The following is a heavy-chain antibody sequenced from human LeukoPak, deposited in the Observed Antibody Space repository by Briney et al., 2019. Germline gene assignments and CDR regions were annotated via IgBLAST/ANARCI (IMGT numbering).Heavy chain of an antibody. V-gene: IGHV1-2*02. CDR3: ASDDRGYSGYDSGYNWFDP. CDR1: GYTFTSYG. Sequence: GASVKVSCKASGYTFTSYGISWVRQAPGQGLEWMGWINPNSGGTNYAQKFQGRVTMTRDTSISTAYMELSRLRSDDTAVYYCASDDRGYSGYDSGYNWFDPWGQGTLVTVSS. D-gene: IGHD5-12*01. CDR2: INPNSGGT. J-gene: IGHJ5*02.